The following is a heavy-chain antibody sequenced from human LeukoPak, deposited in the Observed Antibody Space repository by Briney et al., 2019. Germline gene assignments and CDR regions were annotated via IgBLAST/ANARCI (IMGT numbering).Heavy chain of an antibody. CDR3: GVYGGDWRFDF. V-gene: IGHV4-34*12. CDR2: IIYRGSG. Sequence: TPSETLSLTCAVYNGFDSYYMTIVRQPPGKGLEWVGEIIYRGSGNYNPSLKGRATISINVSQRQFSLSLRSVTAADTATYYCGVYGGDWRFDFWGQGTPITVSS. J-gene: IGHJ4*02. D-gene: IGHD2-21*02. CDR1: NGFDSYY.